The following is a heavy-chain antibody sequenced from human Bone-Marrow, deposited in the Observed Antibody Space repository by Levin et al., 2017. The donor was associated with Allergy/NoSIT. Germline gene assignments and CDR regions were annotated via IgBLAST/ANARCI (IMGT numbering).Heavy chain of an antibody. CDR3: GRDPLDGPIDY. J-gene: IGHJ4*02. CDR2: ISNSGTTT. V-gene: IGHV3-48*03. Sequence: GGSLRLSCAASGFTFNNYEMNLVRQAPGKGLEWVSYISNSGTTTFYADAVKGRFTISRDNAKNSLYLQMESLRAEDTAVYYCGRDPLDGPIDYWGQGTLVTVSS. CDR1: GFTFNNYE.